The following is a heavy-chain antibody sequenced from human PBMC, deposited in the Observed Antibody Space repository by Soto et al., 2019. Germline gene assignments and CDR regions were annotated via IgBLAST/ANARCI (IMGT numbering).Heavy chain of an antibody. D-gene: IGHD6-19*01. Sequence: PGGSLRLSCATSGFAFSSYWMNWVRQVPGKGLEWVANIKQDGSEINYVDSVRGRFTISRNNSNNTLYLQMNSLRAEDTAVYYCAKDGNPRGWLNYFYGMDVWGQGTSVTVSS. V-gene: IGHV3-7*01. CDR1: GFAFSSYW. J-gene: IGHJ6*02. CDR2: IKQDGSEI. CDR3: AKDGNPRGWLNYFYGMDV.